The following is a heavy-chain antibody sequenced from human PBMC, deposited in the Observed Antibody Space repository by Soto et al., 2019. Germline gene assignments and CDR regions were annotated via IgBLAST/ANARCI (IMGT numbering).Heavy chain of an antibody. D-gene: IGHD3-3*02. CDR2: INHSGST. J-gene: IGHJ4*02. V-gene: IGHV4-34*01. CDR1: GGSFSGYY. Sequence: PSDTLSLTCAVYGGSFSGYYWSWIRQPPGKGLEWIGEINHSGSTNYNPSLKSRVTISVDTSKNQFSLKLSSVTAADTAVYYCASGYQHFYVEGGFDYWGQGTLVTVSS. CDR3: ASGYQHFYVEGGFDY.